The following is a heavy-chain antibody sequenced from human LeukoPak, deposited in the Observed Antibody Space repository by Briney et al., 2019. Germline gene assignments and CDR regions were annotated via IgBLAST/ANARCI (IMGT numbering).Heavy chain of an antibody. CDR3: ARVVSSSGFDYGMNV. CDR1: GFTFSSYA. D-gene: IGHD6-6*01. J-gene: IGHJ6*02. V-gene: IGHV3-64*01. CDR2: ISSNGGST. Sequence: GGSLRLFCAASGFTFSSYAMHWVRQAPGKGLEYVSAISSNGGSTYYANSVKGRFTISRDNSKNTLYLQMGSLRAEDMAVYYCARVVSSSGFDYGMNVWGQGTTVTVSS.